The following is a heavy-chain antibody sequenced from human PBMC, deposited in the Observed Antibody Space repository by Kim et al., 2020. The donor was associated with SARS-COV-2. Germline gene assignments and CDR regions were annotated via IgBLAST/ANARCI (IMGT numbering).Heavy chain of an antibody. J-gene: IGHJ4*02. V-gene: IGHV3-7*01. CDR3: ATASGSF. D-gene: IGHD3-10*01. CDR2: VKKDGGDK. CDR1: GFTFSSYT. Sequence: GGSLRLSCAASGFTFSSYTMTWVRQAPGKGLEWVATVKKDGGDKYYVDSVKGRFAVSRDDAKNSLYLQMNSLRAEDTAVYYCATASGSFWGQGTLVPVSS.